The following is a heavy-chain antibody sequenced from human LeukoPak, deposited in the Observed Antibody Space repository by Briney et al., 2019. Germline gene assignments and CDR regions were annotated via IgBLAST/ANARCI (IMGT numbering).Heavy chain of an antibody. D-gene: IGHD4-23*01. Sequence: PSETLSLTCTVSGGSISSGSYYWSWIRQPAGKGLEWIGRIYTSGSTNYNPSLKSRVTISVDTSKNQFSLKLSSVTAADTAVYYCARLVWTTVVIFDYWGQGTLVTVSS. CDR2: IYTSGST. V-gene: IGHV4-61*02. J-gene: IGHJ4*02. CDR1: GGSISSGSYY. CDR3: ARLVWTTVVIFDY.